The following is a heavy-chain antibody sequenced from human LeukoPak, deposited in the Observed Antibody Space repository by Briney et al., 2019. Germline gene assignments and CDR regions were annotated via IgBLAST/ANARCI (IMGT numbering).Heavy chain of an antibody. J-gene: IGHJ3*02. V-gene: IGHV3-21*01. CDR3: ASYDSSGYYKGAFDI. CDR1: GFTFSSYS. Sequence: RGSLRLSCATSGFTFSSYSMNWVRQAPGKGLEWVSSISSSSSYIYYADSVKGRFTISRDNAKNSLYLQMNSLRAEDTAVYYCASYDSSGYYKGAFDIWGQGTMVTVSS. CDR2: ISSSSSYI. D-gene: IGHD3-22*01.